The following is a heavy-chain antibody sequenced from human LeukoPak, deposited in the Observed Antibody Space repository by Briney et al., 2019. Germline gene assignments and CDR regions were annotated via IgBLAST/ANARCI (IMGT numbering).Heavy chain of an antibody. Sequence: ASVKVSCKASGYTFTSYGISWVRQAPGQGLEWMGWISAYNGNTNYAQKLQGRVTMTTDTSTSTAYMELSRLRSDDTAVYYCARGDIVVVPAASNRFDPWGQGTLVTVSS. CDR3: ARGDIVVVPAASNRFDP. CDR1: GYTFTSYG. J-gene: IGHJ5*02. CDR2: ISAYNGNT. D-gene: IGHD2-2*01. V-gene: IGHV1-18*01.